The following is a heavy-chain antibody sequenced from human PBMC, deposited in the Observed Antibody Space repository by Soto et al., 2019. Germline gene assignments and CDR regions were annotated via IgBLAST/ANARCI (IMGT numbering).Heavy chain of an antibody. J-gene: IGHJ5*02. Sequence: KTSETLSLTCTVSGGSISSYYWSWIRQPPGKGLEWIGYIYYSGSTNYNPSLKSRVTISVDTSKNQFSLKLSSVTAADTAVYYCARRIAARPPWFDPWGQGTLVTVSS. D-gene: IGHD6-6*01. V-gene: IGHV4-59*01. CDR1: GGSISSYY. CDR3: ARRIAARPPWFDP. CDR2: IYYSGST.